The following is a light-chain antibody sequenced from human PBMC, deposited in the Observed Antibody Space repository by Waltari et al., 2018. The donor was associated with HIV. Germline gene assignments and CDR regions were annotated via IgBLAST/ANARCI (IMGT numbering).Light chain of an antibody. Sequence: QSALTQPRSVSGSPGQSVTISCTGTSSDVGGYNYVSWYQQHPGKAPKFMIYDVSKRPSGVPDRFSGSKSGNTASLTISGLQAEDEADYYCAAWDASLSVVFGGGTKLTVL. CDR1: SSDVGGYNY. CDR2: DVS. CDR3: AAWDASLSVV. V-gene: IGLV2-11*01. J-gene: IGLJ2*01.